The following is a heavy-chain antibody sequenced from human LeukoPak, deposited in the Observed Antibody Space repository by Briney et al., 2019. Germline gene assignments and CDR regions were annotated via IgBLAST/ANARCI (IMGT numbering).Heavy chain of an antibody. CDR2: IYTVDSDT. CDR3: ARGGSGWYFDY. Sequence: GESLKISCKGSGYSFTNYWIGWARQMPGKGLEYMGIIYTVDSDTKYSPSFQGQVTISVDKSINTAYLQWTSLKASDSAMYFCARGGSGWYFDYWGHGTPVTVSS. CDR1: GYSFTNYW. D-gene: IGHD6-19*01. V-gene: IGHV5-51*01. J-gene: IGHJ4*01.